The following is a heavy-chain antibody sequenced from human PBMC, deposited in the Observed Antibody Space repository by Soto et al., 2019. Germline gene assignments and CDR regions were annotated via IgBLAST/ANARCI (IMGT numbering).Heavy chain of an antibody. V-gene: IGHV4-30-2*01. CDR3: ARGHYYYGMDV. Sequence: SETLSLTCTVSNDSVSSGTYSWSWVRQPPGKGLEWIGYIYYSGTTYYTPSLKSRLTMSMDRANDHFSLNLTSVTAADTAVYFCARGHYYYGMDVWGQGITVTVSS. CDR1: NDSVSSGTYS. CDR2: IYYSGTT. J-gene: IGHJ6*02.